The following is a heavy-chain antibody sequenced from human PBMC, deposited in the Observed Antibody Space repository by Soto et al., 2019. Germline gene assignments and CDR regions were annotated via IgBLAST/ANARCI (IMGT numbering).Heavy chain of an antibody. J-gene: IGHJ4*02. Sequence: AETLSLTCAVYGGSFSGYYWSWLRQPPGKGLEWIGEINHSGSTNYNPSLKSRVTISVDTSKNQFSLKLSSVTAADTAVYYCASSSWYRTRRPYFDYWGQGTLVTVSP. V-gene: IGHV4-34*01. CDR1: GGSFSGYY. CDR3: ASSSWYRTRRPYFDY. D-gene: IGHD6-13*01. CDR2: INHSGST.